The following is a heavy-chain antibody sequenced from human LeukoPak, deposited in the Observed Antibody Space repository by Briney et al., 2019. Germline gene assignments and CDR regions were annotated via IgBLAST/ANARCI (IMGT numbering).Heavy chain of an antibody. J-gene: IGHJ3*02. Sequence: SVKVSCKASGGTVSTYGISWVRHAPGQGLGWMGRLIPRLSTSNYAQKSQGRVTITTDESTSTAYMELSSRRSEDTAVYYCARDPHSGYDRLFDAFDIWGQGTMVTVSS. CDR2: LIPRLSTS. CDR3: ARDPHSGYDRLFDAFDI. V-gene: IGHV1-69*11. CDR1: GGTVSTYG. D-gene: IGHD5-12*01.